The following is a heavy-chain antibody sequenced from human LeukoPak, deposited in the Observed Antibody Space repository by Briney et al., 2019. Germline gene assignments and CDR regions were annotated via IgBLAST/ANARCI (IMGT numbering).Heavy chain of an antibody. Sequence: GGSLRLSCAASGFTVSSNYMSWVRQAPGKGLEWVSVIYSGGSTYYADSVKGRFTISRDNSKNTLYLQMNSLRAEDTAVYYCATEGELPTGGYYYGMDVWGQGTTVTVSS. CDR2: IYSGGST. CDR3: ATEGELPTGGYYYGMDV. V-gene: IGHV3-53*01. CDR1: GFTVSSNY. J-gene: IGHJ6*02. D-gene: IGHD1-26*01.